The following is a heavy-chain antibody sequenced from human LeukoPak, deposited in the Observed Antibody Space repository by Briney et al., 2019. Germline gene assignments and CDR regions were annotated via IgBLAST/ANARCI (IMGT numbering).Heavy chain of an antibody. CDR3: ARGGSGGGVIVIGAFDI. CDR1: GGSISSYY. V-gene: IGHV4-59*08. Sequence: PSETLSLTCTVSGGSISSYYWSWIRQPPGKGLEWIGYIYYSGSTNYNPSLKSRVTISVDTSKNQFSLKLSSVTAAETAVYYCARGGSGGGVIVIGAFDIWGQGTMVTVSS. CDR2: IYYSGST. D-gene: IGHD3-16*02. J-gene: IGHJ3*02.